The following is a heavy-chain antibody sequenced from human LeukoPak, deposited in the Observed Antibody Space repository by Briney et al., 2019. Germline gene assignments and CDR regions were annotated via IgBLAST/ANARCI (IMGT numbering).Heavy chain of an antibody. D-gene: IGHD5-18*01. Sequence: GGSLRLSCAASGFSFSSYDMHWVRQAPGKGLEWVAIIWFDGSAKYYGDSVKGRFTVSRDNSKNTLYLQMNSLRAEDTAVYYCAKGPLQLWLRYFDYWGQGTLVTVSS. CDR2: IWFDGSAK. V-gene: IGHV3-33*06. CDR1: GFSFSSYD. J-gene: IGHJ4*02. CDR3: AKGPLQLWLRYFDY.